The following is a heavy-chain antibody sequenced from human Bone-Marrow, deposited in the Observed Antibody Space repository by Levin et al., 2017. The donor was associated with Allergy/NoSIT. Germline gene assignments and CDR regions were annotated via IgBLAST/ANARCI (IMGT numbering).Heavy chain of an antibody. J-gene: IGHJ4*02. CDR3: ARESVYYGSGSWIDC. CDR1: GESVSSSGFY. D-gene: IGHD3-10*01. CDR2: IYYPGNT. V-gene: IGHV4-31*02. Sequence: SQTLSLTCTVSGESVSSSGFYWTWIRQYPGKGLEWIGHIYYPGNTSYNPSLKSRVSISEDRSKNHFSLKLDSVTAADTAVYYCARESVYYGSGSWIDCWGQGTLVTVSS.